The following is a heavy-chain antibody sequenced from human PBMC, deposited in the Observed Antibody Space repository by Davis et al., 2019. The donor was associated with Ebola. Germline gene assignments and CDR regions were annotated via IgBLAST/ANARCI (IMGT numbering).Heavy chain of an antibody. Sequence: PSETLSLTCTVSGGSVSSGSYYWSWIRQPPGKGLEWIGYIYYSGSTNYNPSLKSRVTISVDTSKNQFSLKLSSVTAADTAVYYCARGYSGSYPDYWGQGTLVTVSS. CDR1: GGSVSSGSYY. D-gene: IGHD1-26*01. J-gene: IGHJ4*02. CDR2: IYYSGST. CDR3: ARGYSGSYPDY. V-gene: IGHV4-61*01.